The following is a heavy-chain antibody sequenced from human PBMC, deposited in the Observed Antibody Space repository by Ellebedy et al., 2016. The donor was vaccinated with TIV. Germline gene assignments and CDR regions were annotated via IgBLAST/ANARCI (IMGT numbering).Heavy chain of an antibody. CDR2: ISYDGSNK. V-gene: IGHV3-30-3*01. CDR3: AREMAYSGSYSGWFDP. Sequence: GGSLRLXXAASGFTFSSYAMHWVRQAPGKGLEWVAVISYDGSNKYYADSVKGRFTISRDNSKNTLYLQMNSLRAEDTAVYYCAREMAYSGSYSGWFDPWGQGTLVTVSS. D-gene: IGHD1-26*01. CDR1: GFTFSSYA. J-gene: IGHJ5*02.